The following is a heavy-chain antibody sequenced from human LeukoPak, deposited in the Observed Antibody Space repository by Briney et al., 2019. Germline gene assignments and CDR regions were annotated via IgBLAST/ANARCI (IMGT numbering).Heavy chain of an antibody. CDR1: GGSISSYY. J-gene: IGHJ4*02. Sequence: SETLSLTCTVSGGSISSYYWSWIRQPPGKGLEWIGYIYTSGSTNYNPSLKSRVTISVDTSKNQFSLKLSSVTAADTAVYYCARSSGSYSESSPDQYYFDYWGQGTLVTVSS. V-gene: IGHV4-4*09. D-gene: IGHD1-26*01. CDR2: IYTSGST. CDR3: ARSSGSYSESSPDQYYFDY.